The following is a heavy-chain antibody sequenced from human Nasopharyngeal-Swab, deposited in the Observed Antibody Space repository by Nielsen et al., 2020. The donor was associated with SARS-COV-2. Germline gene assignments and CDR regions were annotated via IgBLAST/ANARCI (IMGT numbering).Heavy chain of an antibody. J-gene: IGHJ4*02. CDR2: ISGSGGNT. CDR3: AKGVGYGDTGCFDE. Sequence: GGSLRLSCVASGFTYSTYAMSWVRQAPGTGLEWVSGISGSGGNTYYADSVKGRFTISRDNSMETLYLQMNSLRVEDTAVYYCAKGVGYGDTGCFDEWGQGTLVTASS. D-gene: IGHD4-17*01. V-gene: IGHV3-23*01. CDR1: GFTYSTYA.